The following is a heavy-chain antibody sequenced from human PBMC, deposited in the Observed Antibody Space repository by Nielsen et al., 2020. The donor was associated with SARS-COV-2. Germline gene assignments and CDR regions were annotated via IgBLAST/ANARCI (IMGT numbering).Heavy chain of an antibody. Sequence: WIRQPPGKRLEWVSYISSSSSTIYYADSVKGRFTISRDNAKNSLYLQMNSLRNEDTAVYYCARDLNSSWLRSSYYYYGMDVWGQGTTVTVSS. V-gene: IGHV3-48*02. J-gene: IGHJ6*02. CDR2: ISSSSSTI. D-gene: IGHD6-13*01. CDR3: ARDLNSSWLRSSYYYYGMDV.